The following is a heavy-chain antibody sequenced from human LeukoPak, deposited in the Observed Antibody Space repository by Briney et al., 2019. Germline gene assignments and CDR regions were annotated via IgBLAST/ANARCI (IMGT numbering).Heavy chain of an antibody. D-gene: IGHD5-18*01. CDR1: GFTFSSYA. CDR2: MSYDGFNK. Sequence: GGSLRLSCAASGFTFSSYAMHWVRQSLGKGLEWVAVMSYDGFNKYYADSVKGRFTISRDNSKNTLYLQMYSLRAEDTAVYYCAKTKGYSYGYYFDYWGQGTLVTVSS. J-gene: IGHJ4*02. CDR3: AKTKGYSYGYYFDY. V-gene: IGHV3-30*18.